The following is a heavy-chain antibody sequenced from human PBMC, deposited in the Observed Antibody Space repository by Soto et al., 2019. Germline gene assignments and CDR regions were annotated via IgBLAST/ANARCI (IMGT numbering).Heavy chain of an antibody. CDR2: IYYSGST. CDR1: AGSPSTYY. D-gene: IGHD2-15*01. Sequence: SETLPLPSSVSAGSPSTYYCLLIRHPPGKGMERIGYIYYSGSTDYSPSLKSRVTMSRDPSQNQFSRKLTSVPTADRAGDFCSGYPRFWGKGTVVTV. V-gene: IGHV4-59*01. J-gene: IGHJ4*02. CDR3: SGYPRF.